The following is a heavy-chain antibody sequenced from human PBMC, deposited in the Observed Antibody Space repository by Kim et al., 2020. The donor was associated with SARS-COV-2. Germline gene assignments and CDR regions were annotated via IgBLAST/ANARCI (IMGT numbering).Heavy chain of an antibody. Sequence: GGSLRRSCAASGFSISSYWVHWVRQAPGKGLVWVSRISSDGRTTNYADSVKGRFTMSRDTAKNMLYLDMNSLRADDTAVYYCARGTGNYGDWDYWGQGTLLTVSS. D-gene: IGHD1-7*01. J-gene: IGHJ4*02. CDR3: ARGTGNYGDWDY. CDR2: ISSDGRTT. CDR1: GFSISSYW. V-gene: IGHV3-74*01.